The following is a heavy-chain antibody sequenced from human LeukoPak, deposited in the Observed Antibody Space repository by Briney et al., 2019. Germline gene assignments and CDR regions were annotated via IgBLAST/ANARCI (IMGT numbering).Heavy chain of an antibody. CDR1: GGSISSSSYY. V-gene: IGHV4-39*01. CDR2: IYYSGST. Sequence: SETLSLTCTVSGGSISSSSYYWGWIRQPPGKGLEWINSIYYSGSTYYNPSLKSRVTISVDTSKNQFSLKLSSVTAADTAVYYCARRILTGYYFNYWGQGTLVTVSS. D-gene: IGHD3-9*01. CDR3: ARRILTGYYFNY. J-gene: IGHJ4*02.